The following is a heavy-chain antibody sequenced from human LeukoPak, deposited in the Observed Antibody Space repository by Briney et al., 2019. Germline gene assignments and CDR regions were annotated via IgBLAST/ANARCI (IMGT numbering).Heavy chain of an antibody. CDR1: GFTFSSYW. CDR2: IKQDGSEK. Sequence: GGSLRLSCVASGFTFSSYWMSWVRQAPRKGLEWVANIKQDGSEKYYVDSVKGRFTISRDNAKNSLYLQMNSLRAEDTAVYYCARERMVFGYWGQGTLVTVSS. J-gene: IGHJ4*02. D-gene: IGHD2-8*01. V-gene: IGHV3-7*01. CDR3: ARERMVFGY.